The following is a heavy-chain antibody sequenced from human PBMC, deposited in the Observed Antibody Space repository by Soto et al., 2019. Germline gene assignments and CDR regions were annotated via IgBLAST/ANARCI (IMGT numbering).Heavy chain of an antibody. CDR1: GDSITHNGYY. CDR3: ASRYYYGSQAGPFAI. Sequence: PXETLFLTCTVSGDSITHNGYYWGWLRQSPEKGLEWIGNIYNSGNAYYNPSLKSRTTISADTSKNQFSLKLNSVTAADTAVYYCASRYYYGSQAGPFAIWGHGTMVTVSS. V-gene: IGHV4-39*01. J-gene: IGHJ3*02. CDR2: IYNSGNA. D-gene: IGHD3-10*01.